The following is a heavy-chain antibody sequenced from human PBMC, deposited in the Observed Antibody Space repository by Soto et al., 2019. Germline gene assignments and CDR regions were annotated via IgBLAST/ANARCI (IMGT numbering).Heavy chain of an antibody. CDR1: GFTFNVYG. J-gene: IGHJ4*02. CDR3: ARAPLDY. CDR2: ITSTSSTI. Sequence: PVGSLRLSCVVSGFTFNVYGMNWVRQAPGKGLEWISFITSTSSTINYADSMKGRFTVSRDNAKNSLYLQINNLRADDTAVYYCARAPLDYWGRGTLVTVSS. V-gene: IGHV3-21*01.